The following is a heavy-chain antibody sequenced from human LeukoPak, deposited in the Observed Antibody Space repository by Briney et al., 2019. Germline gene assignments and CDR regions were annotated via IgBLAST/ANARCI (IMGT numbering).Heavy chain of an antibody. CDR3: AREVEGPADYYYYYMDV. V-gene: IGHV1-18*01. J-gene: IGHJ6*03. CDR2: ISAYNGNT. CDR1: GYTFTSHG. Sequence: ASVKVSCKASGYTFTSHGISWVRQAPGQGLEWMGWISAYNGNTNYAQKLQGRVTMTTDTSTSTAYMELRSLRSDDTAVYYCAREVEGPADYYYYYMDVWGKGTTVTVSS.